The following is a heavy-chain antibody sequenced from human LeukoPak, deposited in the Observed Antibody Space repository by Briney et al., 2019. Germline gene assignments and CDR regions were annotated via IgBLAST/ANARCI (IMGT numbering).Heavy chain of an antibody. Sequence: PSETLSLTCTVSGGSISSYYWSWIRQPPGKGLEWIGYIYYSGSTNYNPSLKSRVTISVDTSKNQFSLKLSSVTAADTAVYYCARVHDMARGVIAFDIWGQGTMVTVSS. V-gene: IGHV4-59*01. CDR2: IYYSGST. CDR3: ARVHDMARGVIAFDI. CDR1: GGSISSYY. J-gene: IGHJ3*02. D-gene: IGHD3-10*01.